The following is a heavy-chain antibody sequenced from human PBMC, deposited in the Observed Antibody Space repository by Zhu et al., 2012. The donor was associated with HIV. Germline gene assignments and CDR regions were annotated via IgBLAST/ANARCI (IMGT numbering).Heavy chain of an antibody. CDR3: ARAPEYFYDKSGYYSEYSQY. Sequence: QVQLQQWDAGLLRPSETLSLTCDVDGGSSRGFFWSWIRQPPGKGLEWIGEINHSGTINYNPSLKSRVTMSIDTSNNQISLKLSSVTAADTAVYYCARAPEYFYDKSGYYSEYSQYWGQGAWSTVSS. CDR1: GGSSRGFF. D-gene: IGHD3-22*01. CDR2: INHSGTI. J-gene: IGHJ1*01. V-gene: IGHV4-34*01.